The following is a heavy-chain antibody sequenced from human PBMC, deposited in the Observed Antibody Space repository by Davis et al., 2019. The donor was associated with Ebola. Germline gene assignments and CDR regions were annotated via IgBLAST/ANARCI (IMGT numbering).Heavy chain of an antibody. J-gene: IGHJ6*02. Sequence: SETLSLTCTVSGGSISSGGFYWSWIRQHPGKGLEWIGYISNSGRAYFNPSLQSRLTISGDTSKNQFSLKLTSVTAADTAVYYCARVAATTYYYYAMDVWGPGTTVTVSS. CDR1: GGSISSGGFY. CDR2: ISNSGRA. D-gene: IGHD4-17*01. V-gene: IGHV4-31*03. CDR3: ARVAATTYYYYAMDV.